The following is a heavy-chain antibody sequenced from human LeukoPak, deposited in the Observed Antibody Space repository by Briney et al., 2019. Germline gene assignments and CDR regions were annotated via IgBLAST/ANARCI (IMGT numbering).Heavy chain of an antibody. J-gene: IGHJ4*02. Sequence: GGSLRLSCAASGFTFNDYAMNWVRQAPGKGREWVSSISEGGENTHYADSVKGRFTISRDNSQSTLFLQMTSLRAEDTAVYYCAKQWVDCWGQGTLVTVSS. D-gene: IGHD1-26*01. CDR2: ISEGGENT. V-gene: IGHV3-23*01. CDR3: AKQWVDC. CDR1: GFTFNDYA.